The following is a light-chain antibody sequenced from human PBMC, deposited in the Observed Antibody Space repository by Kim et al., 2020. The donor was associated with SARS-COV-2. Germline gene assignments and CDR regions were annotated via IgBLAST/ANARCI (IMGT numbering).Light chain of an antibody. CDR2: KAT. V-gene: IGKV1-5*03. J-gene: IGKJ2*03. CDR3: QHYNTPPYS. CDR1: QDISVW. Sequence: DIHMTQSPSTLSASVGDRVTITCRASQDISVWLAWYQQRSGNAPELLIYKATILHRGVPSRFSARGSGTEFTLTISSLQPDDSATYYCQHYNTPPYSFVQGTKLEI.